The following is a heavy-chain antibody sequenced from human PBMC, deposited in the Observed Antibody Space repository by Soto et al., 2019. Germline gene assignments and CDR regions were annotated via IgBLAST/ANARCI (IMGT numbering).Heavy chain of an antibody. Sequence: QVQLQQWGAGLLKPSETLSLTCAVYGGSFNSYFWNWIRQPPGRGLEWIGEINHSGSINYNPSLKSRVTISVDTSKSQFSLKLSSVTAADTAVYYCARGTREGWYFDLWGRGTLVTVSS. CDR3: ARGTREGWYFDL. CDR2: INHSGSI. V-gene: IGHV4-34*01. J-gene: IGHJ2*01. CDR1: GGSFNSYF.